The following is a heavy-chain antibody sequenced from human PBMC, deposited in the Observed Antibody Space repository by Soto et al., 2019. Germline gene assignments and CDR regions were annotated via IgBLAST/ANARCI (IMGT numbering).Heavy chain of an antibody. CDR1: GVSVSSDIYY. CDR3: ARYPVVVVPAANYGLDV. J-gene: IGHJ6*02. Sequence: SETLSLTCSVSGVSVSSDIYYWSWIRHHPGKGLEWIGYIYYSGNTYYNPSLGGRVTISLDTSKNHFSLRLRSVTPADTAVYYCARYPVVVVPAANYGLDVWGQGTTVTVSS. CDR2: IYYSGNT. D-gene: IGHD2-2*01. V-gene: IGHV4-31*03.